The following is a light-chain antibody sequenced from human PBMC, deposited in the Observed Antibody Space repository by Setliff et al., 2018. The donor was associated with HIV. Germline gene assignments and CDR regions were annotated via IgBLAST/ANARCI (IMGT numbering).Light chain of an antibody. CDR2: TNS. J-gene: IGLJ1*01. CDR1: NSNIGTTT. Sequence: QSALTQSPSVSGTPGQRVTISCSGSNSNIGTTTVNWYQRLPGAAPKLLIYTNSHRPSGVPDRSSGSKSGTSASLAISGLQSEDEAEYYCASWDDSLKVYVFGSGTKVTVL. V-gene: IGLV1-44*01. CDR3: ASWDDSLKVYV.